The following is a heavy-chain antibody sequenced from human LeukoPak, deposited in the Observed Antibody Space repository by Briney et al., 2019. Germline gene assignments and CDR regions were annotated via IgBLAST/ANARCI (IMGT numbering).Heavy chain of an antibody. V-gene: IGHV4-61*02. CDR2: IYSSGST. Sequence: KASETLSLTCTVSGGSISSGSYYWNWIRQPAGKGLEWIGRIYSSGSTNYNPSLKSRVTISVDTSKNQFSLKLSSVTAADTAVYYCARQYIAAAGTWWFDPWGQGTLVTVSS. D-gene: IGHD6-13*01. CDR1: GGSISSGSYY. J-gene: IGHJ5*02. CDR3: ARQYIAAAGTWWFDP.